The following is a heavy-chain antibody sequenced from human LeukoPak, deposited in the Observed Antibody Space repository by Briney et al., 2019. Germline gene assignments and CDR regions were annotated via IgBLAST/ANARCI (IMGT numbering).Heavy chain of an antibody. Sequence: PSQTLSLTCTISGGSISSGSYYWSWIRQPAGKGLEWIGRIYTSGSTNYNPSLKSRVTISVDTSKNQFSLKLSSVTAADTAVYYCAAGGGVFSGSYHFDYWGQGTLVTVSS. CDR3: AAGGGVFSGSYHFDY. CDR2: IYTSGST. CDR1: GGSISSGSYY. J-gene: IGHJ4*02. D-gene: IGHD3-10*01. V-gene: IGHV4-61*02.